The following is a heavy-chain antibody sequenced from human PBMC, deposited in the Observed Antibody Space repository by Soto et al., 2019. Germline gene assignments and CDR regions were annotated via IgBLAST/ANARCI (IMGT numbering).Heavy chain of an antibody. D-gene: IGHD3-10*01. J-gene: IGHJ4*02. CDR1: GYTFTSYG. CDR2: ISAYNGNT. CDR3: AREYYYGSGPWY. Sequence: QVQLVQSGAEVKKPGASVKVSCRASGYTFTSYGISWVRQAPGQGLEWMAWISAYNGNTYYAQNLQGRVTMATDTSTGTAYMELRSLRSDDTAVYSCAREYYYGSGPWYGGQGTLVTVSS. V-gene: IGHV1-18*01.